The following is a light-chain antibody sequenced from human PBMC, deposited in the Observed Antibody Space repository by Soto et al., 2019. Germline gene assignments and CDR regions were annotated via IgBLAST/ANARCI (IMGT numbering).Light chain of an antibody. J-gene: IGKJ1*01. V-gene: IGKV3-15*01. CDR2: GTS. CDR3: QQYNKWPAT. Sequence: DTLMTQSPDTLSASPGEGATLSCRASLSVSSSLAWYQQKPGQAPRLLIYGTSTRATGIPARFSGSGSGTEFTLTISSVQSEDFAVYYCQQYNKWPATFGQGTKVEIK. CDR1: LSVSSS.